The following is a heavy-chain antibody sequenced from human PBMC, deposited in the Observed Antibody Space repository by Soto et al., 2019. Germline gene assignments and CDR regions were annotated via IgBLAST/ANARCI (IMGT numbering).Heavy chain of an antibody. D-gene: IGHD3-3*02. CDR3: ARDKDRQQLGGNYYYIMDV. V-gene: IGHV1-69*12. CDR2: IMPIFRTP. J-gene: IGHJ6*02. CDR1: GGSFSNSA. Sequence: QVQLVQSGAEVKKPGSSVKVSCKASGGSFSNSALSWVRQAPGQGLGWMGGIMPIFRTPDYAQRFQGRVTSTADESTSTADMEMSSLTSEDTGVYYCARDKDRQQLGGNYYYIMDVWGQGTTVTVSS.